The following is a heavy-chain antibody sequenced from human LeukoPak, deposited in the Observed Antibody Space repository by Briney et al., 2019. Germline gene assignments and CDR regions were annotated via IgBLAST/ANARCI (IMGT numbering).Heavy chain of an antibody. V-gene: IGHV3-30*02. CDR2: IRYDGSNK. CDR1: GFTFSSYG. J-gene: IGHJ6*03. Sequence: GGSLRLSCAASGFTFSSYGMHWVRQAPGKGLEWVAFIRYDGSNKYYADSVKGRFTISRGNSKNTLYLQMNSLRAEDTAVYYCAKDGNTMVRGVIGYYYYYMDVWGKGTTVTISS. D-gene: IGHD3-10*01. CDR3: AKDGNTMVRGVIGYYYYYMDV.